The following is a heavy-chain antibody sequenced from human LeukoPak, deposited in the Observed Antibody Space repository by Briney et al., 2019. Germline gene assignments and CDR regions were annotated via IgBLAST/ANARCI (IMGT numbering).Heavy chain of an antibody. D-gene: IGHD4-11*01. V-gene: IGHV3-23*01. Sequence: GGPLRLSCAASGFTFSNYAMSWVRQAPGKGLEWVSAISGSGDNTYYADSVKGRFTISRDNSKNTLYLQMNNLRAEDTAVYYCAKHLKRGQTVYYYYAMDVWGQGTTITVSS. CDR2: ISGSGDNT. CDR1: GFTFSNYA. J-gene: IGHJ6*02. CDR3: AKHLKRGQTVYYYYAMDV.